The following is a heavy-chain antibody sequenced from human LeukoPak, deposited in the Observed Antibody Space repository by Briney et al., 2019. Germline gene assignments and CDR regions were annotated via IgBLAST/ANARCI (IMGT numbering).Heavy chain of an antibody. CDR2: IYYSGST. Sequence: SQTLSLTCTVSGGSISSGDYYWSWIRQPPGKGLEWIGYIYYSGSTYYNPSLKSRVTISVDTSKNQFSLKLSSVTAADTAVYYCARDPIVATGMDGWGTGTTVTVSS. V-gene: IGHV4-30-4*08. CDR1: GGSISSGDYY. CDR3: ARDPIVATGMDG. D-gene: IGHD5-12*01. J-gene: IGHJ6*03.